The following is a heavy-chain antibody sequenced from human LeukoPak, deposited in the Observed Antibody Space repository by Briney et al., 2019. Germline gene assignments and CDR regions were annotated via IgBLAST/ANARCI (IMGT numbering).Heavy chain of an antibody. V-gene: IGHV3-11*01. CDR1: GFSLSDHF. D-gene: IGHD5-24*01. Sequence: GGALVLSCATSGFSLSDHFMGWIRPAPGKGLEWVSTISSSGNRIYYADSVRGRLTISRENANNSVFLQMKSLRVEDTAVYYCAREEDGLDYWGQGTLVTVSS. J-gene: IGHJ4*02. CDR2: ISSSGNRI. CDR3: AREEDGLDY.